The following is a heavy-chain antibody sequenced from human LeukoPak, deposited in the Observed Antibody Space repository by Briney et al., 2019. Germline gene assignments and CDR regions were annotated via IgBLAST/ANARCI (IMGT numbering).Heavy chain of an antibody. V-gene: IGHV4-59*08. CDR1: GGSISSYY. J-gene: IGHJ3*02. CDR3: ARLVVTATYDAFDI. Sequence: SETLSLTCTVSGGSISSYYWSWIRQPPGKGLEWIGYIYYSGSTNYNPSLKSRVTISVDTSKNQFSLKLSSVTAAETAVYYCARLVVTATYDAFDIWGQGTMVTVSS. CDR2: IYYSGST. D-gene: IGHD2-21*02.